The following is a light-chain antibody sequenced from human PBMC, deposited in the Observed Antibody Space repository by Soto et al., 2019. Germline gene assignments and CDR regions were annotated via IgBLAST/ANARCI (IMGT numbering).Light chain of an antibody. CDR3: QQYRNSRT. Sequence: EIVLTQSPGTLSLSPGERATLSCGASQNIGSSYLAWYQQRPGQAPRLLIYAASNRATGIPDRFSGSGSGTDFTLTISSLEPEDFAVYYCQQYRNSRTFGQGTKVEIK. CDR2: AAS. CDR1: QNIGSSY. V-gene: IGKV3-20*01. J-gene: IGKJ1*01.